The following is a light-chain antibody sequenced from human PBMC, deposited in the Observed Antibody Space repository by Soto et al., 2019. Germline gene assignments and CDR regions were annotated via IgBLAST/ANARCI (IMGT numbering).Light chain of an antibody. J-gene: IGKJ4*01. V-gene: IGKV1-39*01. CDR1: QSISSD. CDR3: QQSYSTPLT. CDR2: AAS. Sequence: DMQMTQSPSSLSASVGDRVTITCRASQSISSDLNWYQQKPGKAPKLLIYAASSLQSGVPSRFSGSGSGTDFTLTISSPQPEDFATYYCQQSYSTPLTFGGGTKVEIK.